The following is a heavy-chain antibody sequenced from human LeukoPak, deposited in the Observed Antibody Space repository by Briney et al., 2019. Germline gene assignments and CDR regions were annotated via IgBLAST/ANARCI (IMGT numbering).Heavy chain of an antibody. CDR3: ARDCREGSSGYYLC. V-gene: IGHV1-18*01. CDR2: ISAYNGYT. J-gene: IGHJ4*02. CDR1: GYTFTNYG. D-gene: IGHD3-22*01. Sequence: ASVKVSCKASGYTFTNYGISWVRQAPGQGLEWMGWISAYNGYTDYAQKLQFRVTMTTDTSTSTAYMELRSLRSDDTAVYYCARDCREGSSGYYLCWGQGTLVTVSS.